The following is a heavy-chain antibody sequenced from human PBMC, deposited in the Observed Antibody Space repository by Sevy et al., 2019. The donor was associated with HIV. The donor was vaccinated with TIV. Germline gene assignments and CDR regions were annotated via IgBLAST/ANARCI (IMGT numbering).Heavy chain of an antibody. J-gene: IGHJ6*02. CDR3: ARGLATQDYYYYGMDV. D-gene: IGHD3-16*01. CDR1: GFTFSSYA. V-gene: IGHV3-23*01. Sequence: GGSLRLSCAASGFTFSSYAMSWVRQAPGKGLEWVSAISGSGGSTYYADSVKGRFTISRDNSKNTLYLQMNSLRAEDTAVYYCARGLATQDYYYYGMDVWGQGTTVTVSS. CDR2: ISGSGGST.